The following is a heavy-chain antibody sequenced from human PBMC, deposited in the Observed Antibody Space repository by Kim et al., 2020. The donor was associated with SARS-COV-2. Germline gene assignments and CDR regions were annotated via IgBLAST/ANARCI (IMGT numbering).Heavy chain of an antibody. CDR1: GFTFSSYA. J-gene: IGHJ4*02. CDR3: AKVGHHYGVFGSRRADSTGPYYFAY. CDR2: ISGSGGST. Sequence: GGSLRLSCAASGFTFSSYAMSWVRQAPGKGLEWVSAISGSGGSTYYADSVKGRFTISRDNSKNTLYLQINSLRAEETAVYYCAKVGHHYGVFGSRRADSTGPYYFAYWGPGTLVTLSS. V-gene: IGHV3-23*01. D-gene: IGHD3-3*01.